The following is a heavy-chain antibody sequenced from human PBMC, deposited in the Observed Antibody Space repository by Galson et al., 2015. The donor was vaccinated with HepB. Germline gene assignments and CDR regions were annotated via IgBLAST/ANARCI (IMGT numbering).Heavy chain of an antibody. V-gene: IGHV5-10-1*01. D-gene: IGHD3-22*01. Sequence: QSGAEVKKPGESLRISCKGSGYSFNSYRISWVRQMPGKGLEWIGRIDPSDSYTNYSPSFQGHVTISADKSISTAYLQWSSLKASDTAMYYCARHRAGRYYDSGVYFNLWGQGTVVTVSS. J-gene: IGHJ5*02. CDR2: IDPSDSYT. CDR1: GYSFNSYR. CDR3: ARHRAGRYYDSGVYFNL.